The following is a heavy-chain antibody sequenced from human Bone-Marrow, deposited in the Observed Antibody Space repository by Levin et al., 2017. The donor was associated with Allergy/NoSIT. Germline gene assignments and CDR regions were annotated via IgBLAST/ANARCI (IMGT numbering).Heavy chain of an antibody. J-gene: IGHJ4*02. V-gene: IGHV3-23*01. CDR2: LRGSGDST. Sequence: GGSLRLSCAASGFTFSSYAMTWVRQAPGKGLEWVSGLRGSGDSTYYADSVKGRFTVPRDNSKNTLFLQMNSLRDEDTAVYYCAKDRDYGGSSGVFDYWGQGTLVTVSS. D-gene: IGHD4-23*01. CDR3: AKDRDYGGSSGVFDY. CDR1: GFTFSSYA.